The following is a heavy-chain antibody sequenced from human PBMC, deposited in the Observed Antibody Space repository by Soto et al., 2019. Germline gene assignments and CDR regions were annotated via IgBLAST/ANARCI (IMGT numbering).Heavy chain of an antibody. J-gene: IGHJ5*02. CDR2: IYYSGST. CDR3: AGYYDFWSGYYKSYWFDP. Sequence: SETLSLTCTVSGGSISSYYWSWIRQPPGKGLEWIGYIYYSGSTNYNPSLKSRVTISVDTSKNQFSLKLSSVTAADTAVYYCAGYYDFWSGYYKSYWFDPWGQGTLVTVSS. V-gene: IGHV4-59*01. D-gene: IGHD3-3*01. CDR1: GGSISSYY.